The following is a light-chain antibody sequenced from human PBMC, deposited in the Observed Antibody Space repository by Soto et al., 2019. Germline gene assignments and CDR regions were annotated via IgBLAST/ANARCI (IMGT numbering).Light chain of an antibody. CDR1: SGDGGDYDY. CDR2: DVS. Sequence: QSVLTQHRSVSGSPGQSVTISCTGTSGDGGDYDYVSWYQQHPGKAPKLLVYDVSKRPSGVPDRFSGSRSGNTASLTISGLQADDEGDYYCFSYAVTDARLRVFGTGTKLTVL. CDR3: FSYAVTDARLRV. J-gene: IGLJ1*01. V-gene: IGLV2-11*01.